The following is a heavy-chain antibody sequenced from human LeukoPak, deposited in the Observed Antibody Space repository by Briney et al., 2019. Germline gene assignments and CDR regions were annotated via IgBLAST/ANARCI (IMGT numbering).Heavy chain of an antibody. CDR1: GFTFSSYG. CDR3: ARDVISRNLITLGLGY. CDR2: ISGSGGST. V-gene: IGHV3-23*01. D-gene: IGHD3-16*01. Sequence: GGSLRLSCAASGFTFSSYGMSWVRQAPGKGLEGVSAISGSGGSTYYADCGEGRFTISRDNCDSTAFVEVHRRTVDDTAVYFCARDVISRNLITLGLGYWGQGTLVTVSS. J-gene: IGHJ4*02.